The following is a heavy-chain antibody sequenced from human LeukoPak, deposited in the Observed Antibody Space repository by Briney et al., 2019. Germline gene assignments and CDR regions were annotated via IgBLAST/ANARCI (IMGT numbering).Heavy chain of an antibody. V-gene: IGHV1-18*01. CDR2: ISAYNGNT. CDR3: ARDRLRYCSGGSCYSGDY. D-gene: IGHD2-15*01. Sequence: ASVKVSCKASGYTFTSYGISWVRQAPGQGLEWMGWISAYNGNTNYAQKLQGRVTMTTDTSTSTAYMELRSLRSDDTAVYCCARDRLRYCSGGSCYSGDYWGQGTLVTVSS. J-gene: IGHJ4*02. CDR1: GYTFTSYG.